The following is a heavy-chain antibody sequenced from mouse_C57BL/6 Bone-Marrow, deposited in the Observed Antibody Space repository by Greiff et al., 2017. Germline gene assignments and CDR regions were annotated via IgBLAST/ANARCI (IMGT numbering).Heavy chain of an antibody. J-gene: IGHJ2*01. CDR2: IDPEIGDN. V-gene: IGHV14-4*01. CDR3: ASVDGNYCDF. Sequence: EVQLQQSGAELVRPGASVTLSCTASGFNIKDDYFHWVNQRPEQDLQWIGWIDPEIGDNEYASKFQGKDTITSDTSSNTAYLHLSSLTSEDTAVYYSASVDGNYCDFWCQGTPLTVAS. CDR1: GFNIKDDY. D-gene: IGHD2-3*01.